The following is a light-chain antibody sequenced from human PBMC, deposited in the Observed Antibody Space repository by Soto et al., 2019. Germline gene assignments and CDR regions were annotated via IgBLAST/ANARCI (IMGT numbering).Light chain of an antibody. Sequence: QSVLTQPASVSGSPGQSITISCTGTSSDVGTYNFVSWYQQHPGKAPKLIIYEVNNRPSGVSHRFSGSKSGNTASLTISGLQTEDEADYFCSSYTGITTLVFGGGTKVTVL. J-gene: IGLJ3*02. CDR1: SSDVGTYNF. CDR2: EVN. CDR3: SSYTGITTLV. V-gene: IGLV2-14*01.